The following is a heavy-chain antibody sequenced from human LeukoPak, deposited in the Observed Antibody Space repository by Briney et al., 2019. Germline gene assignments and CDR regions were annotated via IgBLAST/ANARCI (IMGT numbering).Heavy chain of an antibody. D-gene: IGHD2-15*01. V-gene: IGHV4-59*01. CDR2: IYYSGST. CDR1: GDSISSYY. Sequence: SETLSLTCTVSGDSISSYYWSWIRLPPGKGLEWIGYIYYSGSTNYNPSLKSRVTISVDTSKNQFSLKLSSVTAADTAVYYCARDSGRARWALGYWGQGTLVTVSS. CDR3: ARDSGRARWALGY. J-gene: IGHJ4*02.